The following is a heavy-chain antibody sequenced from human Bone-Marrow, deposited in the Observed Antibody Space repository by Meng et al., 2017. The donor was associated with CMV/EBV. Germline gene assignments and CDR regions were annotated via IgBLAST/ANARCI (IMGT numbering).Heavy chain of an antibody. J-gene: IGHJ3*01. CDR1: GYTFTGYY. V-gene: IGHV1-2*02. Sequence: ASVKVSCKASGYTFTGYYMHWVRQAPGQGLEWMGGINPNSGGTNYAQKFQGRVTMTRDTSISTAYMELSRLRSDDTAVYYCARSGEFVFWSGYSTDAIDVWGQGTMVTVSS. CDR2: INPNSGGT. CDR3: ARSGEFVFWSGYSTDAIDV. D-gene: IGHD3-3*01.